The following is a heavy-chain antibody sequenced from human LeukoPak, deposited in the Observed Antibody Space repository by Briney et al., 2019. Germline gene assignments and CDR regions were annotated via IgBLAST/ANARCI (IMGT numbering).Heavy chain of an antibody. J-gene: IGHJ4*02. V-gene: IGHV4-39*01. Sequence: PSETLSLTCTVSGDSISSDYYYWGWIRQPPGKGLEWIGTIYYSGNTYYNPSLKSRVTISVDTSKKQFSLKLRFVTAADTAIYYCARNVERSSWNSGFDYWGQGTLVTVSS. CDR1: GDSISSDYYY. CDR2: IYYSGNT. D-gene: IGHD6-13*01. CDR3: ARNVERSSWNSGFDY.